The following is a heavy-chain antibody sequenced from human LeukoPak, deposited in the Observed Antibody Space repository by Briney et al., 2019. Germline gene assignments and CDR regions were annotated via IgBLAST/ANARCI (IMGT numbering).Heavy chain of an antibody. Sequence: SVKVPCKASGFTFTSSAEQWVRQARGQRLEWIGWIVVGSGNTNYAQKFQERVTITRDMSTSTAYMELSSLRSEDTAVYYCAADPEHYDFWSDEDYYYYYGMDVWGQGTTVTVSS. CDR3: AADPEHYDFWSDEDYYYYYGMDV. CDR2: IVVGSGNT. J-gene: IGHJ6*02. V-gene: IGHV1-58*01. D-gene: IGHD3-3*01. CDR1: GFTFTSSA.